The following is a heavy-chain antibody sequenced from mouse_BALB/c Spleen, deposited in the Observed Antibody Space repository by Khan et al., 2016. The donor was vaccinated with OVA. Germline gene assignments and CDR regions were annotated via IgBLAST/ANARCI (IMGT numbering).Heavy chain of an antibody. D-gene: IGHD1-1*01. CDR1: GFTFSTYG. CDR3: ERLAYYYDSEGFAY. CDR2: VSTGGHYT. V-gene: IGHV5-6*01. J-gene: IGHJ3*01. Sequence: DVQLVESGGDVVKPGGSLKLSCAASGFTFSTYGMSWVRQTPDKRLEWVATVSTGGHYTYYPDTVKGRFTISRDNAKNTLYLQMSSLKSEDTAIFYCERLAYYYDSEGFAYWGQGTLVTVSA.